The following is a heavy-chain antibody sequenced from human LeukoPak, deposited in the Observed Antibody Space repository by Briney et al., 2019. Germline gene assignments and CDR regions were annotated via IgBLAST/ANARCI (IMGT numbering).Heavy chain of an antibody. V-gene: IGHV3-15*01. CDR3: TTPDYDFWSGYYTDDY. J-gene: IGHJ4*02. Sequence: GGSLRLSCAAPGFTFSNAWMSWVRQAPGKGLEWVGRIKSKTDGGTTDYAAPVKGRFTILRDDSKNTLYLQMNSLKTEDTAVYYCTTPDYDFWSGYYTDDYWGQGTLVTVSS. CDR1: GFTFSNAW. CDR2: IKSKTDGGTT. D-gene: IGHD3-3*01.